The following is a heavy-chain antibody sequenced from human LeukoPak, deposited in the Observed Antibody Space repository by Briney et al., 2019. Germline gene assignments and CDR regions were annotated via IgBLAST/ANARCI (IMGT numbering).Heavy chain of an antibody. V-gene: IGHV4-34*01. Sequence: SETLSLXCAVYGGSFSDYYWNWVRLTPGKGLEWIGEIHPSGSAYYNPSLGSRVTISKDTSKNQFTLQLNSVTAADTALYFCSRGRDEYKSGNSWGQGTLVTVSS. CDR3: SRGRDEYKSGNS. D-gene: IGHD5-24*01. CDR2: IHPSGSA. J-gene: IGHJ4*02. CDR1: GGSFSDYY.